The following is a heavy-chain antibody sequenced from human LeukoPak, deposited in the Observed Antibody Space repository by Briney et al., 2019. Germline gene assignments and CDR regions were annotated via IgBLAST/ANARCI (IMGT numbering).Heavy chain of an antibody. CDR3: ARVGAGIAAQEPPYWYFDL. D-gene: IGHD6-6*01. CDR2: IYYSGST. V-gene: IGHV4-30-4*08. CDR1: GGSISSGDYY. Sequence: TSETLSLTCTVSGGSISSGDYYWSCIRQPPGKGLEWIGYIYYSGSTYYNPSLKSRVTISVDTSKNQFSLKLSSVTAADTAVYYCARVGAGIAAQEPPYWYFDLWGRGTLVTVSS. J-gene: IGHJ2*01.